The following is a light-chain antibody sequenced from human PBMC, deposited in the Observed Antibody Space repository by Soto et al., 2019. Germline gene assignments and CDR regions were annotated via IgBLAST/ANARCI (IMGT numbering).Light chain of an antibody. CDR3: QQYNSYSPIT. CDR2: DAS. Sequence: DIQMTQSPSTLSASVGDRVTITSRASQSISSWLAWYQQKPGKAPKLLIYDASSLESGVPSRFSGSGSGTEFTLTISSLQPDAFATYYCQQYNSYSPITFGQGTRLEIK. V-gene: IGKV1-5*01. CDR1: QSISSW. J-gene: IGKJ5*01.